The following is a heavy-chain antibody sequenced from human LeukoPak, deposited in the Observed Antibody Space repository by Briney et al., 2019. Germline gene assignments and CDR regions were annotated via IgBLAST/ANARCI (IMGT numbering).Heavy chain of an antibody. Sequence: GGSLRLSCAASGFTFSNYGMSWVRQAPGKGLEWVSSISGSGGSTYYADSVKGRFTISRDNSKNTLYLQMNSLRAEDTAVYYCARDLMGIAYRGAFYYWGQGTLVTVSS. V-gene: IGHV3-23*01. CDR3: ARDLMGIAYRGAFYY. J-gene: IGHJ4*02. CDR1: GFTFSNYG. CDR2: ISGSGGST. D-gene: IGHD6-13*01.